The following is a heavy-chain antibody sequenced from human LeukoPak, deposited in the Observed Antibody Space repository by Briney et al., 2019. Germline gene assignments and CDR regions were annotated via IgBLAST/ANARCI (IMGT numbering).Heavy chain of an antibody. Sequence: SETLSLTCTVSGGSISRYYWSWIRQPAGKGLEWIGHIYTSGSTNYNPSLKSRVTMSVDTSKNQFSLKLSSVTAADTAIYYCASEVAGAGDYYFDYWGQGTLVTVSS. J-gene: IGHJ4*02. CDR3: ASEVAGAGDYYFDY. CDR2: IYTSGST. D-gene: IGHD6-19*01. V-gene: IGHV4-4*07. CDR1: GGSISRYY.